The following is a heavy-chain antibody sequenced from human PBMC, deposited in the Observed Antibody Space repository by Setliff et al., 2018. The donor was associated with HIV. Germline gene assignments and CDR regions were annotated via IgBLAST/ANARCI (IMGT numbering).Heavy chain of an antibody. V-gene: IGHV1-46*01. CDR3: ARVPILRYASPVDM. CDR2: INPSGGST. CDR1: GYTFTSYY. D-gene: IGHD3-9*01. Sequence: ASVKVSCKASGYTFTSYYIHWVRQAPGQGLEWMGEINPSGGSTSYSEKFRGRATMTRDTSRSTVYMELSSLRFDDTAVYYCARVPILRYASPVDMWGQGTLVTV. J-gene: IGHJ4*02.